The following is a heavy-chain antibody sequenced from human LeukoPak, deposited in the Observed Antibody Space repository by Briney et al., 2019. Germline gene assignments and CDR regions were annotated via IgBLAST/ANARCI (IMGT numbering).Heavy chain of an antibody. V-gene: IGHV1-18*01. Sequence: ASVKVSCKASGYTFTSYGISWVRQAPGQGLEWMGWISAYNGNTNYAQKLQGRATMTTDTSTSTAYMELRSLRSDDTAVYYCARLSSPGSGWYKEYYFDYWGQGTLVTVSS. J-gene: IGHJ4*02. D-gene: IGHD6-19*01. CDR2: ISAYNGNT. CDR3: ARLSSPGSGWYKEYYFDY. CDR1: GYTFTSYG.